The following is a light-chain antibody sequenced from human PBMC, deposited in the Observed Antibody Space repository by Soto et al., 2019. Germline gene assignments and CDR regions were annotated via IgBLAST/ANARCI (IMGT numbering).Light chain of an antibody. CDR2: SNT. J-gene: IGLJ2*01. CDR1: SPNIGSHT. CDR3: GAWDDSLKSVV. V-gene: IGLV1-44*01. Sequence: QSVLTQPPSASGTPGQTIAISCSGGSPNIGSHTVNWYQQLPGTAPRLLIYSNTQRPSRVPDRFSGSKSGTSASLAISGLQSEYEGDYYCGAWDDSLKSVVFGGGTKLTVL.